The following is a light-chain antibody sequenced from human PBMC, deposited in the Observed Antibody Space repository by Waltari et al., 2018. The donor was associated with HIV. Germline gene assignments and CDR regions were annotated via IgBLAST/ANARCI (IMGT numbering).Light chain of an antibody. CDR3: SSYTTSSVYAV. Sequence: QSALTQPASVSGSPGQSITIPCTGTSSDVGSYNYVSWYQQHPGKAPKLMIYEVSKRPSGVSDRFSGSKSGNTASLTISGLQAEDEADYYCSSYTTSSVYAVFGGGTKLTVL. V-gene: IGLV2-14*01. CDR1: SSDVGSYNY. CDR2: EVS. J-gene: IGLJ2*01.